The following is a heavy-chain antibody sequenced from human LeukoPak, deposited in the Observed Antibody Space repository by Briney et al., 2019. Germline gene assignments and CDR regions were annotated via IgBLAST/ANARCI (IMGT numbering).Heavy chain of an antibody. J-gene: IGHJ4*02. D-gene: IGHD3-9*01. CDR2: IYHSGST. V-gene: IGHV4-4*02. CDR1: GGSISSSNW. CDR3: ARATFYSEYYFDY. Sequence: SETLSLTCAVSGGSISSSNWWSWVRQPPGKGLEWIGEIYHSGSTNYNPSLKSRVTISVDKSKNQFSLKLSSVTAADTAVYYCARATFYSEYYFDYWGQGTLVTVSS.